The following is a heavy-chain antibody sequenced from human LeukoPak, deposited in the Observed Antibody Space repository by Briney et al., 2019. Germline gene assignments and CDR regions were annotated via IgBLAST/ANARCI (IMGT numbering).Heavy chain of an antibody. CDR3: ARGSGDY. V-gene: IGHV3-7*04. Sequence: GGSLRLSCAASGFTFSSYAMTWVRQAPGKGLEWVANIKPDGSEKYYVDSVKGRFTISRDNAKNSLYLQMTSLRAEDTAVYYCARGSGDYSGQGTLVTVSS. CDR1: GFTFSSYA. CDR2: IKPDGSEK. J-gene: IGHJ4*02.